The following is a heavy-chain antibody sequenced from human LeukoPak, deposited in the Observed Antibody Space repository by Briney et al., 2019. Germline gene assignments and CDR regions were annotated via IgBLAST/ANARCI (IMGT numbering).Heavy chain of an antibody. CDR1: GFTFSSYG. CDR3: ARRPALLQYYYMDV. J-gene: IGHJ6*03. Sequence: GGSLRLSCAASGFTFSSYGMHWVRQAPGKGLEWVAFIRYDGNYKYYPDSVKGRFTISRDDSKKMVYLQMNSLRAEDTAMYYCARRPALLQYYYMDVWGKGTTVTVSS. D-gene: IGHD2-15*01. V-gene: IGHV3-30*02. CDR2: IRYDGNYK.